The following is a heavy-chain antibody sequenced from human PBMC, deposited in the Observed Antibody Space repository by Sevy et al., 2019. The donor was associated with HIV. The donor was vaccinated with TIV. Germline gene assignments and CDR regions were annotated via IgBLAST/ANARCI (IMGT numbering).Heavy chain of an antibody. J-gene: IGHJ4*02. Sequence: GGSLRLSCAASGFTFSGYWMSWVRQAPGNGLQWVANIKQDGSKNEFVDSVKGRFTISRDNPKNSLYLQMNSLRAEDTAVYYCAREGAGGFDYWGQGTLVTVSS. D-gene: IGHD2-15*01. CDR3: AREGAGGFDY. V-gene: IGHV3-7*01. CDR2: IKQDGSKN. CDR1: GFTFSGYW.